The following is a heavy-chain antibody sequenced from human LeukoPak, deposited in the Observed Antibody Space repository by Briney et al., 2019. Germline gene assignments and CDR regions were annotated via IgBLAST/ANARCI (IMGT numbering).Heavy chain of an antibody. CDR1: GGSISSGSYS. CDR3: ARYSSTWPYWYFDL. Sequence: TLSLTCAVSGGSISSGSYSWGWIRQPPGKGLEWIGYIYYSGSTYYNPSLKGRVTISIDRSKNQFSLKVTSVTAADTAVYYCARYSSTWPYWYFDLWGRGTLVTVSS. D-gene: IGHD6-13*01. J-gene: IGHJ2*01. V-gene: IGHV4-30-2*01. CDR2: IYYSGST.